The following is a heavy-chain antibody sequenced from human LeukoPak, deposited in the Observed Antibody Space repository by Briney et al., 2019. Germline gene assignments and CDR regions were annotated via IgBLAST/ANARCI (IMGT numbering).Heavy chain of an antibody. CDR3: ARVGYSGSYYGAFDI. V-gene: IGHV3-48*03. CDR2: ISSSGSTI. D-gene: IGHD1-26*01. CDR1: GFTFSSYE. Sequence: TGGSLRLSCAASGFTFSSYEMNWVRQAPGKGLEWVSYISSSGSTIYYADSVKGRFTISRDNAKNSLYLQMNSLRAGDTAVYYCARVGYSGSYYGAFDIWGQGTMVTVSS. J-gene: IGHJ3*02.